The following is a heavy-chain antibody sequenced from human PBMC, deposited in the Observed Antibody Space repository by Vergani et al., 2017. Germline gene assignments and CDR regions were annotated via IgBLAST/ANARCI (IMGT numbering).Heavy chain of an antibody. J-gene: IGHJ4*02. CDR3: ARVPRWLQLRYFDY. V-gene: IGHV4-34*01. Sequence: QVQLQQWGAGLLKPSETLSLTCAVYGGSFSGYYWSWICQPPGKGLEWIGEINHSGSTNYNPSLKSRVTISVDTSKNQFSLKLSSVTAADTAVYYCARVPRWLQLRYFDYWGQGTLVTVSS. D-gene: IGHD5-24*01. CDR2: INHSGST. CDR1: GGSFSGYY.